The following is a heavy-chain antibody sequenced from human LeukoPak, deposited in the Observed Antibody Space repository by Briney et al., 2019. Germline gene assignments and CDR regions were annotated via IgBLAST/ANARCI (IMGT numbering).Heavy chain of an antibody. CDR1: GFTFSSYD. D-gene: IGHD2-21*02. Sequence: TGGSLRLSCAASGFTFSSYDIHWVRQAPGKGLEWVAFIRYDGSNKYYADSVKGRFAISRDNSKNTLYLQMNSLRAEDTAVYYCARGYCGGDCYFGIFDYWGQGTLVTVSS. V-gene: IGHV3-30*02. CDR2: IRYDGSNK. CDR3: ARGYCGGDCYFGIFDY. J-gene: IGHJ4*02.